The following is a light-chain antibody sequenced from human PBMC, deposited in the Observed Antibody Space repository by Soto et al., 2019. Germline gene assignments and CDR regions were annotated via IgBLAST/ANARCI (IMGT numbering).Light chain of an antibody. CDR2: EVS. J-gene: IGLJ1*01. Sequence: QSVLTQPAAVSGSPGQSITISCTGTSSDVGGYDYVSWYQQHPGKAPKLMIYEVSNRPSGVSNRFSASKSGNTTSLTISGLQAEDEADYHCTSSIDTTNRVFGPGT. CDR3: TSSIDTTNRV. CDR1: SSDVGGYDY. V-gene: IGLV2-14*01.